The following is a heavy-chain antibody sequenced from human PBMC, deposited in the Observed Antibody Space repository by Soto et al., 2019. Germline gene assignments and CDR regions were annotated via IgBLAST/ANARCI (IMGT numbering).Heavy chain of an antibody. Sequence: ASVKVSCKASGYTFTRDQIHWVRQAPGQGLEWMGMIDPSGGKTNYAQKFQGRVTMTRDTSTSTVYMALSSLRSEDTAIYFCGRVMRTLLSITALDTWGQGTLVTVSS. CDR2: IDPSGGKT. D-gene: IGHD3-10*01. J-gene: IGHJ5*02. CDR1: GYTFTRDQ. V-gene: IGHV1-46*01. CDR3: GRVMRTLLSITALDT.